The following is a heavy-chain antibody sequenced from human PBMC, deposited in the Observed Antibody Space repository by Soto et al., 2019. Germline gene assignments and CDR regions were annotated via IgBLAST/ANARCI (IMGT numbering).Heavy chain of an antibody. V-gene: IGHV3-33*01. CDR1: GFTFSSYG. CDR3: ARELSYYGSGSYYNDWFDP. CDR2: IWYDGSNK. Sequence: QVQLVESGGGVVQPGRSLRLSCAASGFTFSSYGMHWVRQAPGKGLEWVAVIWYDGSNKYYADSVKGRFTISRDNSKNTLYLQMNSLRAEDTAVYYCARELSYYGSGSYYNDWFDPWGQGTLLTVSS. D-gene: IGHD3-10*01. J-gene: IGHJ5*02.